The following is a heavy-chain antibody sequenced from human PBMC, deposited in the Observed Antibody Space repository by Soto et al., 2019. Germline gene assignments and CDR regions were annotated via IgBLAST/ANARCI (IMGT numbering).Heavy chain of an antibody. CDR1: GYTFTSYD. V-gene: IGHV1-8*01. Sequence: QVQLVQSGAEVKKPGASVKVSCKASGYTFTSYDINWVRQATGQGLEWMGWMNPNSGNTGYAQKFQGRVTMTRNTSIRTAYMELSSLRSEDTAVYYCAIGPTWAGNVDYWGQGTLVTVSS. CDR2: MNPNSGNT. D-gene: IGHD1-1*01. J-gene: IGHJ4*02. CDR3: AIGPTWAGNVDY.